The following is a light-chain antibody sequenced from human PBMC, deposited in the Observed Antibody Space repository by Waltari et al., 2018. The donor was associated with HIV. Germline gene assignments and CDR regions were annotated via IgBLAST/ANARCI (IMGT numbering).Light chain of an antibody. CDR3: ASFTGDDTVL. V-gene: IGLV2-14*03. Sequence: SAVTQPASVSGLPGQSVTISCPGVDSDVVLYTYVSCYQQHPGKVPRLILFDVDSRAPGISDRFSGSKSGPTASLNISGLRAEDEADYYCASFTGDDTVLFGGGTKVTVL. CDR1: DSDVVLYTY. CDR2: DVD. J-gene: IGLJ2*01.